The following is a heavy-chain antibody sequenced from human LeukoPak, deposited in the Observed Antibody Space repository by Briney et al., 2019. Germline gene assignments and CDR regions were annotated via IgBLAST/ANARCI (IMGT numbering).Heavy chain of an antibody. D-gene: IGHD2-21*01. V-gene: IGHV3-30*01. Sequence: GGSLRLSCAASGFSFSDYALHWVRHSPRKGLEWLALIPYDGSGEIYAGSVRGRFSISRDNSKNTVYLQMNSLRAEDTAVYYCAIVTIFRDAVPPGYDYRDVWGKGTMVTVSS. CDR2: IPYDGSGE. J-gene: IGHJ6*03. CDR1: GFSFSDYA. CDR3: AIVTIFRDAVPPGYDYRDV.